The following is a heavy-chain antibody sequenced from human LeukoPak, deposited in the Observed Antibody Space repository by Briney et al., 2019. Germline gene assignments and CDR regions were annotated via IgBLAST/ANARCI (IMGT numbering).Heavy chain of an antibody. CDR2: INHSGST. V-gene: IGHV4-34*01. D-gene: IGHD3-10*01. CDR1: GGSFSGYY. CDR3: ARRGYYGSGSYKMDV. J-gene: IGHJ6*04. Sequence: PSGTLSLTCAVYGGSFSGYYWSWIRQPPGKGLEWIGEINHSGSTNYNPSLKSRVTISVDTSKNQFSLKLSSVTAADTAVYYCARRGYYGSGSYKMDVWGKGTTVTISS.